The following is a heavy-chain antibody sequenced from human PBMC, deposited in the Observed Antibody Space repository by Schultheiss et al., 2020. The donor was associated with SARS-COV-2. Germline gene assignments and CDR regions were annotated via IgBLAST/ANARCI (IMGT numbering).Heavy chain of an antibody. J-gene: IGHJ4*02. Sequence: SETLSLTCAVSGGSISSSNWWSWVRQPPGKGLEWIGEIYHSGSTNYNPSLKSRVTISVDKSKNQFSLKLSSVTAADTAVYYCARVKANWNYSLDYWGQGTLVTVSS. D-gene: IGHD1-7*01. CDR2: IYHSGST. V-gene: IGHV4-4*02. CDR3: ARVKANWNYSLDY. CDR1: GGSISSSNW.